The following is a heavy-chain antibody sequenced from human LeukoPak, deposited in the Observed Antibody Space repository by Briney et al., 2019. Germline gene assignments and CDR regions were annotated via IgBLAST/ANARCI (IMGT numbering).Heavy chain of an antibody. D-gene: IGHD3-10*01. V-gene: IGHV1-18*04. CDR3: ARQRRVLKRGGSGYYGSGSYSIAYYFDY. CDR2: ISAYNGNT. Sequence: ASVKVSCKASGYTFTSYGISWVLQAPGQGLEWMGWISAYNGNTNHAQKLQGRVTMTTDTSTSTAYMELRSLRSDDTAVYYCARQRRVLKRGGSGYYGSGSYSIAYYFDYWGQGTLVTVSS. J-gene: IGHJ4*02. CDR1: GYTFTSYG.